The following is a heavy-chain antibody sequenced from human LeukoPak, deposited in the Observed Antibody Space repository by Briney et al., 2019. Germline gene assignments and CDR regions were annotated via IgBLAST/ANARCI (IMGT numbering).Heavy chain of an antibody. Sequence: ASVKVSCKASGYTFTSYAIHWVRQAPGQRLEWMGWINAGNGNTKYSQKFQGRVTITRDTSASTAYMELSSLRYEDTAIHYCARERDMVNWFDPWGQGTLVTVSS. J-gene: IGHJ5*02. CDR3: ARERDMVNWFDP. CDR1: GYTFTSYA. CDR2: INAGNGNT. D-gene: IGHD2-15*01. V-gene: IGHV1-3*01.